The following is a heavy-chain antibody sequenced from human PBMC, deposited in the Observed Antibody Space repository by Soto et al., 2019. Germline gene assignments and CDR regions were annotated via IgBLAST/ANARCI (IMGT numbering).Heavy chain of an antibody. J-gene: IGHJ4*02. CDR1: GGSISSGGYY. D-gene: IGHD6-19*01. Sequence: SETLSLTCTVSGGSISSGGYYWSWIRQHPGKGLEWIGYIYYSGSTYYNPSLKSRVTISVDTSKNQFSLELSSVTAADTAVYYCATRPYYSSGWYDYWGQGTLVTAPQ. V-gene: IGHV4-31*03. CDR2: IYYSGST. CDR3: ATRPYYSSGWYDY.